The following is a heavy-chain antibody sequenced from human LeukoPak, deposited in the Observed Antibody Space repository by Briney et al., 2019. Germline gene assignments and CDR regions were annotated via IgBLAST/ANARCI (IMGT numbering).Heavy chain of an antibody. D-gene: IGHD3-16*01. J-gene: IGHJ4*02. V-gene: IGHV4-31*03. CDR1: GGSISRGGYY. Sequence: TLSLTCTVSGGSISRGGYYWSWIRQHPGKGLEWIGYIHHSGSTYNNPSLKSRVTTSVDTSKNQFSLKLNPVTAADTAVYYCARSYGYFDYWGQGTLVTVSS. CDR2: IHHSGST. CDR3: ARSYGYFDY.